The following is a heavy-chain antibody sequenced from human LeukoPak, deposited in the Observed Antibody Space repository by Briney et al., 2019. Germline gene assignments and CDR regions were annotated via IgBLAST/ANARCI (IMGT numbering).Heavy chain of an antibody. CDR2: IYYSGST. Sequence: SETLSLTCTVSGGSISSGGYYWSWIRQHPGTGLEWIGYIYYSGSTYYNPSLKSRVTISVDTSKNQFSLKLSSVTAADTAVYYCAVEYDSSGYYDYWGQGTLVTVSS. CDR1: GGSISSGGYY. V-gene: IGHV4-31*03. D-gene: IGHD3-22*01. CDR3: AVEYDSSGYYDY. J-gene: IGHJ4*02.